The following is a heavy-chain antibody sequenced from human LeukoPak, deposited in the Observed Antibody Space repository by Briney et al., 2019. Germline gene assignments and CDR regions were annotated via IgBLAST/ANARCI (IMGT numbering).Heavy chain of an antibody. V-gene: IGHV1-8*01. J-gene: IGHJ6*02. CDR1: GFTFTNYD. CDR3: ATPDRLIAAAGTHYYYGMDV. D-gene: IGHD6-13*01. Sequence: ASVKVSCKATGFTFTNYDINWVRQATGQGLEWMGWMNPINGNTGYAQKFQGRVTMTRDTSISTAYMELRSLTSEDTAVYYCATPDRLIAAAGTHYYYGMDVWGQGTTVTVSS. CDR2: MNPINGNT.